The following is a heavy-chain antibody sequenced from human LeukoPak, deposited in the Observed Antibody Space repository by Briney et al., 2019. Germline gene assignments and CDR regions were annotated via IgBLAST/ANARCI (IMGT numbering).Heavy chain of an antibody. J-gene: IGHJ4*02. D-gene: IGHD7-27*01. CDR2: IYYSGST. CDR3: ARGAGDDLDY. V-gene: IGHV4-59*01. Sequence: PSETLSLTCTVSGGSISSYYWSWIRQPPGKGLEWIGYIYYSGSTNYNPSLKSRVTISVDTSKNQFSLKLNSVTAADTAVYYCARGAGDDLDYWGQGTLVSVSS. CDR1: GGSISSYY.